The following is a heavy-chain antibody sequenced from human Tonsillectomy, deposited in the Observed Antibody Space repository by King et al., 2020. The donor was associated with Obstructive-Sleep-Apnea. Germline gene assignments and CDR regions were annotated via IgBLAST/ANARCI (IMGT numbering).Heavy chain of an antibody. V-gene: IGHV3-21*01. Sequence: VQLVESGGGLVKPGGSLRLSCVASGFTLSNYRMNWVRQAPGKGLEWVSSISSISSFIYYADSVKGRFTISRDNAKNSLYLQMNSLRVEDTALYYCARDQGNSYGQPYYFYAMDVWGQGTTVTVSS. J-gene: IGHJ6*02. D-gene: IGHD5-18*01. CDR2: ISSISSFI. CDR3: ARDQGNSYGQPYYFYAMDV. CDR1: GFTLSNYR.